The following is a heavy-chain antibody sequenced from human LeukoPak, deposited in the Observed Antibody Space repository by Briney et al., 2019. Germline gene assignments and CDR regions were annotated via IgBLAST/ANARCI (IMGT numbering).Heavy chain of an antibody. CDR1: GFTFSSYG. J-gene: IGHJ4*02. D-gene: IGHD3-10*01. CDR2: IWYDGSNK. V-gene: IGHV3-33*01. Sequence: GRSLRLSCAASGFTFSSYGMHWVRQAPGKGLEWVAVIWYDGSNKYYADSVKGRFTISRDNSKNTLYLQMNSLRAEDTAVYYCAREHGSAYYFDYWAREPWSPSPQ. CDR3: AREHGSAYYFDY.